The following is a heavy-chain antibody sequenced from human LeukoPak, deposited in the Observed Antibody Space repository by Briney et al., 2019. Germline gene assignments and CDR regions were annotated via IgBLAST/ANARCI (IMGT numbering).Heavy chain of an antibody. CDR3: ARVINSYYYYGMDV. CDR2: INPSGGST. J-gene: IGHJ6*02. Sequence: ASVKVSCKASGYTCTSYYMQWVRQAPGKGLEWMGKINPSGGSTSYAQKFQGRVTMTRDTSTSTVYMELSSLRSEDTAVYYCARVINSYYYYGMDVWGQGTTVTVSS. V-gene: IGHV1-46*01. D-gene: IGHD3-16*01. CDR1: GYTCTSYY.